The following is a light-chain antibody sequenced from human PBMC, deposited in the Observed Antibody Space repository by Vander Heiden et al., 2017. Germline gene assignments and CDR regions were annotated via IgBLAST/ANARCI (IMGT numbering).Light chain of an antibody. J-gene: IGKJ1*01. V-gene: IGKV1-5*03. Sequence: DIQMTQSPSTLSASVGDRVTITCRASQSISSWLAWYQQKPGKAPKLLIYKASSLESGVPSRFSGSGSGTEFTLTISSLQPDDFATYYCQQENSFSNTLGQGTKVEI. CDR2: KAS. CDR3: QQENSFSNT. CDR1: QSISSW.